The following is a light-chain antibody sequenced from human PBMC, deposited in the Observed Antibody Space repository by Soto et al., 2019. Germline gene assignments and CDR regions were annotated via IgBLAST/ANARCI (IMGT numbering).Light chain of an antibody. V-gene: IGKV3-15*01. CDR2: GAS. CDR3: LHYKDWPRWT. J-gene: IGKJ1*01. Sequence: EIVMTQSPATLSVSPGERATLSCRASQSVSSNLAWYQHQPGQAPRLLIYGASTTATGIPARFSGSGSGTEFTLTIDSLQSEDFAVYYCLHYKDWPRWTFGQGTKVDIK. CDR1: QSVSSN.